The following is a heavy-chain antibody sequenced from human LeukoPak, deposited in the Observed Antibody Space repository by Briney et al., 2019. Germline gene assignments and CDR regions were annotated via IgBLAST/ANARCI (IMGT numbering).Heavy chain of an antibody. CDR1: GYSFTNYW. Sequence: GESLKISCKVSGYSFTNYWIGWVRQMPGKGLEWMGIIYPGDSDTRYSPSFQGQVTISADKSISTAYLQWSSLKASDTAMYYCARPHTLDRTTKYYFDYWGQGTPVTVSS. D-gene: IGHD1-14*01. CDR3: ARPHTLDRTTKYYFDY. J-gene: IGHJ4*02. CDR2: IYPGDSDT. V-gene: IGHV5-51*01.